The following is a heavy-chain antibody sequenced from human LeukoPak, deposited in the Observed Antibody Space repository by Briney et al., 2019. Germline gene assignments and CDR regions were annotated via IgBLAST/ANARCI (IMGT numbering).Heavy chain of an antibody. D-gene: IGHD7-27*01. V-gene: IGHV3-30*02. CDR1: GFTFSSHG. CDR3: AKDFNWGWDY. Sequence: GGSLRLSCAASGFTFSSHGMHWVRQAPGKGLEWVAYVLSDGSKKYYAASVKGRFTISRDDSKNTLFLQMNSLRPEDTALYYCAKDFNWGWDYWGQGTLVTVSS. J-gene: IGHJ4*02. CDR2: VLSDGSKK.